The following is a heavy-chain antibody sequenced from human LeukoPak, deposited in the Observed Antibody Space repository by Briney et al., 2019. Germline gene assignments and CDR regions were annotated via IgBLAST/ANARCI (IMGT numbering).Heavy chain of an antibody. Sequence: ASVKVSCKASGYTFTSYGISWVRQAPGQGLEWVGWISAYNGNTNYAQKLQGRVTMTTDTSTSTAYMELRSLRSDDTAVYYCARVGPRYCSGGSCSRFDPWGQGTLVTVSS. CDR1: GYTFTSYG. CDR3: ARVGPRYCSGGSCSRFDP. CDR2: ISAYNGNT. D-gene: IGHD2-15*01. V-gene: IGHV1-18*04. J-gene: IGHJ5*02.